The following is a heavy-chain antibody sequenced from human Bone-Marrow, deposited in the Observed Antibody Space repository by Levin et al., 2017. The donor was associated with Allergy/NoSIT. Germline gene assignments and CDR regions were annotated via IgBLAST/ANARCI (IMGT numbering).Heavy chain of an antibody. J-gene: IGHJ4*02. CDR3: ARGYALSPQRP. D-gene: IGHD3-16*01. V-gene: IGHV1-18*01. CDR1: GYNFNSYG. CDR2: ISPDKGNT. Sequence: KAGESLKISCKTSGYNFNSYGISWLRQAPGQGLEWLGWISPDKGNTDSARKFRDRLTLTTDTSTTTVYMELGSLRSDDTAMYFCARGYALSPQRPWGQGTLVTVSS.